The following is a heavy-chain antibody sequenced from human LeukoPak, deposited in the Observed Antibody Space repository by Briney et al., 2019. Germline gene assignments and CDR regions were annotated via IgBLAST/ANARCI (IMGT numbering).Heavy chain of an antibody. CDR1: GFTFSNAW. J-gene: IGHJ6*03. Sequence: PGGSLRLSCAASGFTFSNAWMSWVRQAPGKGLEWVAVISYDGLNIYYADSVKGRFTISRDNSKNTLYLQMNSLRTEDTAVYYCARVFLQQLVLFHYMAVWGKGTTVAVSS. D-gene: IGHD6-13*01. V-gene: IGHV3-30*03. CDR3: ARVFLQQLVLFHYMAV. CDR2: ISYDGLNI.